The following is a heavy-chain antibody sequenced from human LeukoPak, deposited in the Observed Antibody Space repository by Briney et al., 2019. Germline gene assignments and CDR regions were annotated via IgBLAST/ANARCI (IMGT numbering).Heavy chain of an antibody. Sequence: GGSLRLSCAASGFTFSSYSMNWVRQAPGKGLEWVSYISSSSSTIYYADSVKGRFTISRDNAKNSLYLQMNSLRAEDTAVYYCARGKPGHSGYYYGMDVWGQGTTVTVSS. V-gene: IGHV3-48*01. CDR2: ISSSSSTI. D-gene: IGHD5-12*01. CDR3: ARGKPGHSGYYYGMDV. CDR1: GFTFSSYS. J-gene: IGHJ6*02.